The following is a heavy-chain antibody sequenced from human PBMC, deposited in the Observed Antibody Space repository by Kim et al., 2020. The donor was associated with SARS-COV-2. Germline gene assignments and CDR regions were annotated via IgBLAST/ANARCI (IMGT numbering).Heavy chain of an antibody. V-gene: IGHV3-11*05. D-gene: IGHD3-22*01. CDR2: ISSSSSYT. CDR3: ARDHSTYYYDSSGYYRALAPEYDDYGMDV. Sequence: GGSLRLSCAASGFTFSDYYMSWIRQAPGKGLEWVSYISSSSSYTNYADSVKGRFTISRDNAKNSLYLQMNSLRAEDTAVYYCARDHSTYYYDSSGYYRALAPEYDDYGMDVWGQGTTVTVSS. CDR1: GFTFSDYY. J-gene: IGHJ6*02.